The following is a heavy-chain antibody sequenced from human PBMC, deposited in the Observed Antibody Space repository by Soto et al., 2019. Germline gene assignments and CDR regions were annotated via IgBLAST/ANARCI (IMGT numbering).Heavy chain of an antibody. Sequence: DVQVVESGGGLVQPGRSLRLSCAASGFTFDDYAMHWVRQAPGKGLEWVSGISWNSGSIGYADSVKGRFTISRDNAKNSLYLQMNSLRAEDTALYYCAKVWDYDFWSGPFDYWGQGTLVTVSS. D-gene: IGHD3-3*01. J-gene: IGHJ4*02. V-gene: IGHV3-9*01. CDR2: ISWNSGSI. CDR3: AKVWDYDFWSGPFDY. CDR1: GFTFDDYA.